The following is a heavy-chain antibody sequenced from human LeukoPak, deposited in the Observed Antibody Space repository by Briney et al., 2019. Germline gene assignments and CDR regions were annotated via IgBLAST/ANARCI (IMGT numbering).Heavy chain of an antibody. V-gene: IGHV4-39*01. CDR1: GDSITTTAYF. CDR2: VHSSGST. Sequence: PSETLSLTCTVSGDSITTTAYFWGWIRQPPGKGLEWIGGVHSSGSTHYNPSLKSRVTISADTSTNQVSLELSSVAATDTAVYFCARRGYHYEVDYWGQGTLVTVSS. J-gene: IGHJ4*02. CDR3: ARRGYHYEVDY. D-gene: IGHD5-18*01.